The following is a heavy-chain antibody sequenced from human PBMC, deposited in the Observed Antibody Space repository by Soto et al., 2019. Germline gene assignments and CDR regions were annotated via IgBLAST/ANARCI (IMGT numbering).Heavy chain of an antibody. J-gene: IGHJ4*02. Sequence: SETLSLTCTVSGGSISSGDYYWSWIRQPPGKGLEWIGYIYCSGSTYYNPSLKSRVTISVDTSKNQFSLKLSSVTAADTAVYYCARETPGYGKYYFDYWGQGTLVTVSS. D-gene: IGHD5-12*01. CDR3: ARETPGYGKYYFDY. V-gene: IGHV4-30-4*01. CDR2: IYCSGST. CDR1: GGSISSGDYY.